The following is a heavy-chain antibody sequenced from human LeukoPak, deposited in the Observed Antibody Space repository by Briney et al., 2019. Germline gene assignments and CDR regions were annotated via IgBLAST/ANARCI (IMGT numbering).Heavy chain of an antibody. CDR3: ATVKYDYGDPVGWFDP. V-gene: IGHV3-23*01. Sequence: RPGGSLRLSCAASGFPFSASAMTWVRQAPGKGLEWVSHILSTGTTYYADSVRGRFTISRDNSKNTLYLLMTSLRADDTAVYYCATVKYDYGDPVGWFDPWGQGTLVTVS. CDR1: GFPFSASA. J-gene: IGHJ5*02. D-gene: IGHD4-17*01. CDR2: ILSTGTT.